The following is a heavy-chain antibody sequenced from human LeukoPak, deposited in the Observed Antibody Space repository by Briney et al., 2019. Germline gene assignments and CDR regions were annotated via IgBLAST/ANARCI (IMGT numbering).Heavy chain of an antibody. CDR2: VNLQGST. Sequence: SETVSLTCGVSGGSISNTNWWTWVRQPPGKGLEWIGEVNLQGSTNYNPSLKSRVAISVDKSENHISLKLTSVTAADTAVYYCARGPYDILTGSTRSNWFDPWGQGTLVTVSS. D-gene: IGHD3-9*01. CDR3: ARGPYDILTGSTRSNWFDP. V-gene: IGHV4-4*02. J-gene: IGHJ5*02. CDR1: GGSISNTNW.